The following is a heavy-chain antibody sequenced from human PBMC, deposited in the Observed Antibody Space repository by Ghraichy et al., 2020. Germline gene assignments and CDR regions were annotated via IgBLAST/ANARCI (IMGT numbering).Heavy chain of an antibody. J-gene: IGHJ6*02. Sequence: SETLSLTCSVSGDSLVSYYWNWVRQSPGKGLEWIGYIYYNGSTRYSPSLSSRVTISVDTSRNQFSLELRSVTAADTAVYYCARGAYNDFYHYRYGMDVWGLGTTVTASS. CDR2: IYYNGST. CDR3: ARGAYNDFYHYRYGMDV. CDR1: GDSLVSYY. D-gene: IGHD2-21*02. V-gene: IGHV4-59*01.